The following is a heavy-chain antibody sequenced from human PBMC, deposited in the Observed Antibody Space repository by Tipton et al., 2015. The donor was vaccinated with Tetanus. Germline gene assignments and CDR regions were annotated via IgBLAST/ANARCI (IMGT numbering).Heavy chain of an antibody. V-gene: IGHV4-4*02. CDR1: GGSVSSDNW. J-gene: IGHJ6*02. CDR3: VRFRGSGGASYCAMDV. CDR2: IYHSGNT. D-gene: IGHD2-15*01. Sequence: TLSLTCSVSGGSVSSDNWWSWVRQAPGKGPVWIGEIYHSGNTNYNPSLKSPVTLSVDKSKNQLSLRLSSVTAADTAVYYCVRFRGSGGASYCAMDVWGQGTPVIVSS.